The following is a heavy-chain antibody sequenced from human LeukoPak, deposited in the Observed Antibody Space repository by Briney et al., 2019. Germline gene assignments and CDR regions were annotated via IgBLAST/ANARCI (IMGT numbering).Heavy chain of an antibody. J-gene: IGHJ6*03. CDR1: GFTFSDYY. CDR3: ARVGSHSSSWYPYYYYYYYMDV. D-gene: IGHD6-13*01. CDR2: ISSSGSTI. Sequence: GGSLRLSCAASGFTFSDYYMSWIRQAPGKGRGWVSYISSSGSTIYYADSVKGRFTISRDNAKNSLYLQMNSLRAEDTAVYYCARVGSHSSSWYPYYYYYYYMDVWGKGTTVTVSS. V-gene: IGHV3-11*04.